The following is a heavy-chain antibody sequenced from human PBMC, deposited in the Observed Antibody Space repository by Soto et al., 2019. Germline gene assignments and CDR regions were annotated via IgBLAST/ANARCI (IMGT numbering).Heavy chain of an antibody. V-gene: IGHV3-23*01. J-gene: IGHJ3*02. CDR1: GFTFSSYA. Sequence: GGSLRLSCAASGFTFSSYAMSWVRQAPGKGLEWVSAISGSGGSTYYADSVKGRFTISRDNSKNTLYLQMNSLRAEDAAVYYCAKPEEFLEWLSAFDIWGQGTMVTVSS. D-gene: IGHD3-3*01. CDR2: ISGSGGST. CDR3: AKPEEFLEWLSAFDI.